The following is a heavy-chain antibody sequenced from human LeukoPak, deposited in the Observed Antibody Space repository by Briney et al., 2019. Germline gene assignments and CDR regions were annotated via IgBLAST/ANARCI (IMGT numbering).Heavy chain of an antibody. J-gene: IGHJ4*02. CDR2: IYHSGST. CDR3: ARDEGYYYDSSGYSD. V-gene: IGHV4-38-2*02. Sequence: SETLSLTCTVSGYSISSGYYWGWIRQPPGKGLEWIGSIYHSGSTYYNPSLTSRVTISVDTSKNQFSLKLSSVTAADTAVYYCARDEGYYYDSSGYSDWGQGTLVTVSS. CDR1: GYSISSGYY. D-gene: IGHD3-22*01.